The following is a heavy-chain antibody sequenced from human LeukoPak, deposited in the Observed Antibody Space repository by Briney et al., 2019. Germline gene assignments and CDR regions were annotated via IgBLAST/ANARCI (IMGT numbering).Heavy chain of an antibody. CDR3: ARRVGGTPDY. D-gene: IGHD1-26*01. CDR1: GFTFSIYA. J-gene: IGHJ4*02. CDR2: IGGDGRGK. Sequence: PGGSLRLSCVASGFTFSIYAMSWVRQAPGEGLEWVSAIGGDGRGKDYADSVKGRFIISRDNSKNTVFLQMNSLRAEDTALYYCARRVGGTPDYWGLGTLVTVSS. V-gene: IGHV3-23*01.